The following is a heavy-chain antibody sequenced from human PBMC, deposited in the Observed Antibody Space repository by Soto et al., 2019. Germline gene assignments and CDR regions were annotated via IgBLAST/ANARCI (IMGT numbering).Heavy chain of an antibody. J-gene: IGHJ3*02. CDR2: IYYSGST. D-gene: IGHD6-19*01. CDR1: GGSISSSSYY. Sequence: SETLSLTCTVSGGSISSSSYYWGWIRQPPGKGLEWIGSIYYSGSTYYNPSLKSRVTISVDTSKNQFSLRLSSVTAADTAVYYCARVLRGGSSGWYGTFDIWGQGTMVTVSS. CDR3: ARVLRGGSSGWYGTFDI. V-gene: IGHV4-39*01.